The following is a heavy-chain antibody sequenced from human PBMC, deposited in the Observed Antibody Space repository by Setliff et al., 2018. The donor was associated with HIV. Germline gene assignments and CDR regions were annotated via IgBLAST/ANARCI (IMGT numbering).Heavy chain of an antibody. CDR3: ACGAAAGTDYYYYYYMDV. CDR1: GGSISSSSYY. D-gene: IGHD6-13*01. CDR2: IYYSGST. Sequence: LSLTCTVSGGSISSSSYYWGWIRQPPGKGLEWIGSIYYSGSTNYNPSLKSRVTISVDTSKNQFSLKLSSVTAADTAVYYCACGAAAGTDYYYYYYMDVWGKGTTVTVSS. V-gene: IGHV4-39*01. J-gene: IGHJ6*03.